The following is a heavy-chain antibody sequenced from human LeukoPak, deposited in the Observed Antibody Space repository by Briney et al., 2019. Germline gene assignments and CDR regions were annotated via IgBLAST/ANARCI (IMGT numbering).Heavy chain of an antibody. CDR3: ARFHGSGSYLDY. V-gene: IGHV4-4*07. CDR1: GGSISNYY. Sequence: PSETLSLTCTVSGGSISNYYWSWVRQPAGKGLEWIGRIYISGSTNYNPSLKSRVTISVDKSKNQFSLKLSSVTAADTAVYYCARFHGSGSYLDYWGQGTLVTVSS. D-gene: IGHD3-10*01. J-gene: IGHJ4*02. CDR2: IYISGST.